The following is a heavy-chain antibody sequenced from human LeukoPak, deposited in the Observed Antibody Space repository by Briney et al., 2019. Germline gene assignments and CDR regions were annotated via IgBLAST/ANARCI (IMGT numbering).Heavy chain of an antibody. D-gene: IGHD2-2*01. CDR2: IKTKSEGGTT. V-gene: IGHV3-15*01. J-gene: IGHJ4*02. Sequence: GGSLRLSCAASGFTLSNAWMSWVRQAPGKGLEWVGRIKTKSEGGTTDYAAPVKGRFTLSRDDSKNTLYLQMNSLRAEDTAVYYCAKADEPEGDTSPSDYWGQGTLVTVSS. CDR3: AKADEPEGDTSPSDY. CDR1: GFTLSNAW.